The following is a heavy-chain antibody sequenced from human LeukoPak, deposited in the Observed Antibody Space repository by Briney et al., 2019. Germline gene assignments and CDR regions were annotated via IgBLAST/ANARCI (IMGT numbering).Heavy chain of an antibody. CDR2: ITSSGRTP. J-gene: IGHJ4*02. D-gene: IGHD3-10*01. Sequence: PGGSLRLSCEASGFTFNTHAMSWVRQAQGKGLEWVASITSSGRTPYYTDSVKGRFSISRDNSKNTLYLQMNSLRGEDTAVYYCAKDRPNFYETSGSYYKIKGDFWGQGSLVTVSS. CDR1: GFTFNTHA. CDR3: AKDRPNFYETSGSYYKIKGDF. V-gene: IGHV3-23*01.